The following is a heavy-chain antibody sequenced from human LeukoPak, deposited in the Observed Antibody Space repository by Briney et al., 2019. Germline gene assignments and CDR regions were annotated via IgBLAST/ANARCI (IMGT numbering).Heavy chain of an antibody. CDR3: AREPDSGYDSYYYYYMDV. Sequence: ASVKVSCKASGYTFTSYGISWVRQAPGQGLEWMGWISAYNGNTNYAQKLQGRVTMTTDTSTSTAYMELRSLRSDDTAVYYCAREPDSGYDSYYYYYMDVWGKGTTVTISS. J-gene: IGHJ6*03. CDR2: ISAYNGNT. V-gene: IGHV1-18*01. D-gene: IGHD5-12*01. CDR1: GYTFTSYG.